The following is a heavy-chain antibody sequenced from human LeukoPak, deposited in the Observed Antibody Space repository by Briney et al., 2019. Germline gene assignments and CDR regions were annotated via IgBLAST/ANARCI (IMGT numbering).Heavy chain of an antibody. D-gene: IGHD1-26*01. J-gene: IGHJ3*02. CDR2: IYYSGST. CDR1: GGSTSSYY. CDR3: ARSGSYLSFDI. V-gene: IGHV4-59*01. Sequence: SETLSLTCTVSGGSTSSYYWSWIRQPPGKGLEWIGYIYYSGSTNYNPSLKSRVTISVDTSKNQFSLKLSSVTAADTAVYYCARSGSYLSFDIWGQGTMVTVSS.